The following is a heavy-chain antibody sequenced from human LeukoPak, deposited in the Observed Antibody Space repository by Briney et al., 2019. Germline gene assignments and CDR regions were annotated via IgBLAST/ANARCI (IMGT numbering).Heavy chain of an antibody. V-gene: IGHV4-34*01. D-gene: IGHD2-15*01. CDR1: GGSFSGYY. CDR2: INHSGST. J-gene: IGHJ5*02. CDR3: AREGPVLVVPRVRGFDP. Sequence: PSETLSLTCAVYGGSFSGYYWSWIRQPPGKGLEWIGEINHSGSTNYNPSLKSRVTISVDTSKNQFSLKLSSVTAADTAVYYCAREGPVLVVPRVRGFDPWGQGTLVTVSS.